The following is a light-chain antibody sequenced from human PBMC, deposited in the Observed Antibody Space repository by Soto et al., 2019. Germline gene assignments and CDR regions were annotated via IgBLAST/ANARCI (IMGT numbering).Light chain of an antibody. CDR1: QSISGY. Sequence: DLQMTQSPSSLSASVGDRVTITCRASQSISGYLNWYQQKPGKAPKLLIYAASSLQSGVPSRFSGSGSATDFTLTISSLQPEDFATYYCQQSYRIPFTFGPGTTVDIK. CDR2: AAS. V-gene: IGKV1-39*01. CDR3: QQSYRIPFT. J-gene: IGKJ3*01.